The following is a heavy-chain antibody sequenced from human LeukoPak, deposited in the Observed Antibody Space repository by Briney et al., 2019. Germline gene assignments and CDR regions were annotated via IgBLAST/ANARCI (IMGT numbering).Heavy chain of an antibody. Sequence: ASVKVSCKASGYTFTGYYMHWVRQAPGQGLEWMGWINPNSGGTNYAQKFQGRVTMTRDTSTGTVYMELSSLGSDDTAVYYCARARAAAGAQYFQHWGQGTLVSASS. CDR2: INPNSGGT. J-gene: IGHJ1*01. CDR1: GYTFTGYY. D-gene: IGHD6-13*01. CDR3: ARARAAAGAQYFQH. V-gene: IGHV1-2*02.